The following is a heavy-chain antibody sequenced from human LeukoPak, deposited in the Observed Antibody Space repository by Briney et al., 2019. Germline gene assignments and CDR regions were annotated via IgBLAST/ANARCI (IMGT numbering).Heavy chain of an antibody. D-gene: IGHD3-10*01. V-gene: IGHV1-8*01. Sequence: ASVKVSCKASGYTYTSYDINWVRQATGQGLEWMGWTNPNSGNTGYAQKFQGRVTMTRNTSISTAYMELSSLRSEDTAVYYCARSYGSGTPYYYYGMDVWGQGTTVTVSS. CDR3: ARSYGSGTPYYYYGMDV. CDR1: GYTYTSYD. CDR2: TNPNSGNT. J-gene: IGHJ6*02.